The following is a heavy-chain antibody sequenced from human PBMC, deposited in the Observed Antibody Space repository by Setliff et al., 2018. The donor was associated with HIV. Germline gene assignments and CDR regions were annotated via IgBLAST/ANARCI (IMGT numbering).Heavy chain of an antibody. V-gene: IGHV4-34*01. D-gene: IGHD6-25*01. CDR1: GDSFSGYY. CDR2: INHGGTT. Sequence: SETLSLTCAVYGDSFSGYYWSWIRQTPGKGLEWIGEINHGGTTNSNPSLKSRVTISVDTSKNQFSLRMSSVTAADSGVYYCARGSSGSHRTEYDDAFDIWGQGAAVTVSS. J-gene: IGHJ3*02. CDR3: ARGSSGSHRTEYDDAFDI.